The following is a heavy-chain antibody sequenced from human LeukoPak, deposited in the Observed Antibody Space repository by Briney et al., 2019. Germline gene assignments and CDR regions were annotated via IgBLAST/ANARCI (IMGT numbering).Heavy chain of an antibody. CDR1: GFSFSSSG. CDR3: AKDHLSYDYVWGSYRPRWYFDL. J-gene: IGHJ2*01. CDR2: IWYDGSNK. D-gene: IGHD3-16*02. V-gene: IGHV3-33*06. Sequence: PGGSLRLSCAAPGFSFSSSGMHWVPQAPGKGLGGVAVIWYDGSNKYYADSVKARFTICRDNSKNTLYLQMNSLRAEDTAVYYCAKDHLSYDYVWGSYRPRWYFDLWGRGTLVTVSS.